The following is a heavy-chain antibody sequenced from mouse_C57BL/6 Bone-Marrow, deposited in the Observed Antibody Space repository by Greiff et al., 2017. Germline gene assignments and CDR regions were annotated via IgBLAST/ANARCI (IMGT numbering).Heavy chain of an antibody. CDR3: ARTFITNFPYDYAMDY. Sequence: QVQLQQSGAELARPGASVKLSCKASGYTFTSYGISWVKQRPGQGLEWIGEIYPRSGNTYYNEKFKGKATLTADKSSSTAYMELRSLTSEDSAVYYCARTFITNFPYDYAMDYWGQGTSVTVSS. CDR2: IYPRSGNT. J-gene: IGHJ4*01. V-gene: IGHV1-81*01. CDR1: GYTFTSYG. D-gene: IGHD1-1*01.